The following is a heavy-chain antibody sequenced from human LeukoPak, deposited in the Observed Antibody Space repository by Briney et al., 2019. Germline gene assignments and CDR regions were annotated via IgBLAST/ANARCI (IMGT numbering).Heavy chain of an antibody. V-gene: IGHV5-51*01. J-gene: IGHJ5*01. Sequence: GGALKIFCRGSGYSFTNYWIGRGRQMPGEGLEGMVIIYPGDSDTRYSPSFQGQVTISAGKSISTAYLQWSSLKASDTAMYCCARRGIAAAGTADWFDCWGQGTLVTVSS. CDR1: GYSFTNYW. CDR3: ARRGIAAAGTADWFDC. CDR2: IYPGDSDT. D-gene: IGHD6-13*01.